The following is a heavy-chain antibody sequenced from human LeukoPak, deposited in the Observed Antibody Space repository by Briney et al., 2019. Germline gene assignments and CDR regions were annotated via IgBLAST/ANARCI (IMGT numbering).Heavy chain of an antibody. V-gene: IGHV1-69*05. CDR1: GYTFTSYY. J-gene: IGHJ5*02. CDR2: IIPIFGTA. Sequence: GASVKVSCKASGYTFTSYYMHWVRQAPGQGLEWMGRIIPIFGTANYAQKFQGRVTITTDESTSTAYMELSSLRSEDTAVYYCARAMIAGLGWFDPWGQGTLVTVSS. D-gene: IGHD3-22*01. CDR3: ARAMIAGLGWFDP.